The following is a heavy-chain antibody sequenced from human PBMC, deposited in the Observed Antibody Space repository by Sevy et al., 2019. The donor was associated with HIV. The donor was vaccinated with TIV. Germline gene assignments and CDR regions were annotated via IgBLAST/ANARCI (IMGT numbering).Heavy chain of an antibody. CDR3: ARDNSGYYLFEY. D-gene: IGHD3-22*01. CDR1: GFTFGSYG. Sequence: GGSLRLSCVASGFTFGSYGMHWVRQTPGKGLEWVALISYDRSNIYYGNSVKGRFTISRDNSKNTIYLEMKSLRPEDTAVYFCARDNSGYYLFEYWGQGTLVTVSS. V-gene: IGHV3-30*03. J-gene: IGHJ4*02. CDR2: ISYDRSNI.